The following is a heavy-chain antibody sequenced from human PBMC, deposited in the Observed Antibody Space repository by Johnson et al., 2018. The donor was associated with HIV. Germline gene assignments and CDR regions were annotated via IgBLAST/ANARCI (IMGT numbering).Heavy chain of an antibody. J-gene: IGHJ3*02. CDR3: ARRDGFDYGNAFDI. V-gene: IGHV3-43D*03. CDR1: GFTFDNYA. D-gene: IGHD5-12*01. CDR2: ISWDGGSS. Sequence: EVQVVESGGVMVQPGGSLRLSCAVSGFTFDNYAMHWVRQAPGKGLEWVSLISWDGGSSHYADSVQGRFTISSDNSKNSLYLQMNSLRAEDTALYYCARRDGFDYGNAFDIWGQGTMVTVSS.